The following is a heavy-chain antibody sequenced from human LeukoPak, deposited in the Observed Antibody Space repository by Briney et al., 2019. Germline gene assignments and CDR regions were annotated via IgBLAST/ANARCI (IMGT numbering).Heavy chain of an antibody. J-gene: IGHJ4*02. CDR1: GDSVSSNSAS. D-gene: IGHD7-27*01. V-gene: IGHV6-1*01. CDR2: TYYRSKWYN. CDR3: ARDTGESLTYFDY. Sequence: SQTLSLTCAISGDSVSSNSASWNWIRQSPSGGLEWLGKTYYRSKWYNDYAESVKSRITINPDTSKNQFSLQLQSVTPADTAVYYCARDTGESLTYFDYWGQGTLVTVSS.